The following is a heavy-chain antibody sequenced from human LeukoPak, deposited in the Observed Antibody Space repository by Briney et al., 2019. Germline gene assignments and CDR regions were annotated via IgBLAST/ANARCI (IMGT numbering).Heavy chain of an antibody. CDR1: GFTFSSYA. Sequence: GGSLRLSCSASGFTFSSYAMHWVRQAPGKGLEYVSAISSNGGSTYYTDSVKGRFTISRDNYKNTLNLQMSSLRAEDTAVYYCVVSYLYAFDIWGQGTMVTVSS. CDR3: VVSYLYAFDI. V-gene: IGHV3-64D*09. D-gene: IGHD5-18*01. CDR2: ISSNGGST. J-gene: IGHJ3*02.